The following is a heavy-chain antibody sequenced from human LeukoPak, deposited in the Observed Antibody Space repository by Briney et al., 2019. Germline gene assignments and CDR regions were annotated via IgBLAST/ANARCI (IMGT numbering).Heavy chain of an antibody. CDR2: ISYDGSNK. CDR1: GFTFSSYG. CDR3: ARGSSGWYSPEYFQH. D-gene: IGHD6-19*01. Sequence: GGSLRLSCAASGFTFSSYGMHWVRQAPGKGLEWVAVISYDGSNKYYADSVKGRFTISRDNSKNTLYLQMNSLRAEDTAVYYCARGSSGWYSPEYFQHWGQGTLVTVSS. J-gene: IGHJ1*01. V-gene: IGHV3-30*03.